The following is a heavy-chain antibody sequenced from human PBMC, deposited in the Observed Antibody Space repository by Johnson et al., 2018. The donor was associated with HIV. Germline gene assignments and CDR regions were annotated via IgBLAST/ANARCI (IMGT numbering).Heavy chain of an antibody. Sequence: QVQLVESGGGVVQPGRSLRLSCAASGFSFSNYAMDWVRQAPGKGLEWVSVVSSDGSNKNYADSVKGRFTISRDNSKNTVYLQMNSLRAEDTAVYYCAKVRVAAMIVVVSGRDAFDIWGQGTMVTVSS. J-gene: IGHJ3*02. D-gene: IGHD3-22*01. V-gene: IGHV3-30*18. CDR2: VSSDGSNK. CDR1: GFSFSNYA. CDR3: AKVRVAAMIVVVSGRDAFDI.